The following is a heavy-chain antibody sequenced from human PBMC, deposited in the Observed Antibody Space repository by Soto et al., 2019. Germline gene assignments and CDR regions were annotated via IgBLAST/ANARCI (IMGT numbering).Heavy chain of an antibody. J-gene: IGHJ4*02. CDR2: TDYSGNT. D-gene: IGHD6-19*01. CDR3: ARAVGDPLYYLDY. CDR1: GGSISTYY. Sequence: SETLSLTCTVSGGSISTYYWSWIRQPPGKGLEWIGYTDYSGNTNYNPSLKSRVTISGDTSKNQFSLRLSSVTAADTAVYYCARAVGDPLYYLDYWGQGTLVTVSS. V-gene: IGHV4-59*08.